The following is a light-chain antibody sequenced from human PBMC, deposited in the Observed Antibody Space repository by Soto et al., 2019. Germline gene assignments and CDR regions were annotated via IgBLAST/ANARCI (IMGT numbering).Light chain of an antibody. Sequence: DIVMTQSPDSLAASLGERATINCKCSQRVLYSSNNKNYLAWYQQKPGQPPKLLIYWASTRESGVPARFSGSGSGTDFTLTISSLQAEDVAVYYCQHYYSTPYTFGQGTKLEIK. CDR1: QRVLYSSNNKNY. V-gene: IGKV4-1*01. CDR2: WAS. CDR3: QHYYSTPYT. J-gene: IGKJ2*01.